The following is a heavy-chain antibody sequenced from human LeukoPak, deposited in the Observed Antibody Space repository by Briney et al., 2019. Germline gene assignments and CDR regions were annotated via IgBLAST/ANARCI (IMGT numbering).Heavy chain of an antibody. CDR1: GYSISSGYY. CDR3: ARSDLGYCSGGSCPRWFDP. D-gene: IGHD2-15*01. CDR2: IYHSGST. Sequence: PSETLSLTCAVSGYSISSGYYWGWIRQPPGKGLEWIGSIYHSGSTYYNPSLKSRVTISVDTSKNQFSLKLTSVTAADTAVYYCARSDLGYCSGGSCPRWFDPWGQGTLVTVSS. V-gene: IGHV4-38-2*01. J-gene: IGHJ5*02.